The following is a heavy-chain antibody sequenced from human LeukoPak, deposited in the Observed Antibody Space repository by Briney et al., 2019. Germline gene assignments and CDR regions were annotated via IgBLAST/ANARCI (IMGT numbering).Heavy chain of an antibody. CDR1: GGSISSSSYY. Sequence: SETLSFTCTVSGGSISSSSYYWGWIRQPPGKGLEWIGSIYYSGSTYYNPSLKSRVTISVDTSKNQFSLKLSSVTAADTAVYYCARQNLNRITIFGVVIPPLDYWGQGTLVTVSS. CDR2: IYYSGST. CDR3: ARQNLNRITIFGVVIPPLDY. J-gene: IGHJ4*02. D-gene: IGHD3-3*01. V-gene: IGHV4-39*01.